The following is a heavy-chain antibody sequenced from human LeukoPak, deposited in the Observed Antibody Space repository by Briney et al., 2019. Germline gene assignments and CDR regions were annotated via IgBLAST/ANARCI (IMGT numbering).Heavy chain of an antibody. CDR1: GYTFTDYY. CDR2: VDPEDGET. Sequence: ASVKISCKASGYTFTDYYMHWGQQAPGKGLEWMGRVDPEDGETIYAEKFQGRVTITADTSTDTAYMELSSLRSEDTAVYYCATRPRITIFGVTNLYYMDVWGKGTTVTVSS. CDR3: ATRPRITIFGVTNLYYMDV. D-gene: IGHD3-3*01. V-gene: IGHV1-69-2*01. J-gene: IGHJ6*03.